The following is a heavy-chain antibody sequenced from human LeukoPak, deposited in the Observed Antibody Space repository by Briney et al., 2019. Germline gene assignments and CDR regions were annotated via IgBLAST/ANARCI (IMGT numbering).Heavy chain of an antibody. CDR3: ARGLFDYGGYFDY. J-gene: IGHJ4*02. D-gene: IGHD4-23*01. CDR1: GGSISSYY. V-gene: IGHV4-59*01. Sequence: PSETLSLTCTVSGGSISSYYWSWIRQPPGKGLEWIGYIYYSGSTNYNPSLKSRVTISVDTSKNQFSLKLSSVTAADTAVYYCARGLFDYGGYFDYWGQGTLVTVSS. CDR2: IYYSGST.